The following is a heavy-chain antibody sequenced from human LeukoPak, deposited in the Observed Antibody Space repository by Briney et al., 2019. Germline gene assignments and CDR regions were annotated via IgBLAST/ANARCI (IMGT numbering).Heavy chain of an antibody. D-gene: IGHD6-13*01. CDR3: AKDEVEQQSLFDY. CDR2: ISYDGSNK. CDR1: GFIFSSYV. J-gene: IGHJ4*02. Sequence: GGTLRLSCEASGFIFSSYVMGWVRQAPGKGLEWVAVISYDGSNKYYADSVKGRFTISRDNSKNTLYLQMNSLRAEDTAVYYCAKDEVEQQSLFDYWGQGTLVTVSS. V-gene: IGHV3-30*18.